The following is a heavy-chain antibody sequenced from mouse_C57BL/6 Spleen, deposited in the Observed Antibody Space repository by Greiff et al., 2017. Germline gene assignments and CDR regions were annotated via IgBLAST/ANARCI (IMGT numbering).Heavy chain of an antibody. CDR3: ARCRDVDYFDY. CDR2: IDPEDGET. V-gene: IGHV14-2*01. CDR1: GFNIKDYY. D-gene: IGHD3-3*01. Sequence: EVQRVESGAELVKPGASVKLSCTASGFNIKDYYMHWVKQRTEQGLEWIGRIDPEDGETKYAPKFQGKATITADTSSNTAYLQLSSLTSEDTAVYYGARCRDVDYFDYWGQGTTLTVSS. J-gene: IGHJ2*01.